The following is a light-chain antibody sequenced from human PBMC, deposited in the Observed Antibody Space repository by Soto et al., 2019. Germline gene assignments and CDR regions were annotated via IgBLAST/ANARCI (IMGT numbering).Light chain of an antibody. V-gene: IGLV2-11*01. CDR3: CSYAGIYTL. J-gene: IGLJ1*01. CDR2: DVS. Sequence: QSALTQPRSVSGSPGQSVTISCTGTSSDVGGYNYVSWYQQHPDKAPKLMIYDVSKRPSGVPDRFSGSRSGNTASLTISGLQAEDEADYYCCSYAGIYTLFGTGTKVTVL. CDR1: SSDVGGYNY.